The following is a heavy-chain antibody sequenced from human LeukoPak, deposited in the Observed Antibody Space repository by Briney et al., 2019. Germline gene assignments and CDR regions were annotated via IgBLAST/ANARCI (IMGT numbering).Heavy chain of an antibody. Sequence: PGGSLRLSCAASGFTFSSYGMHWVRQAPGKGLEWVAVIWYDGSNKYYADFVKGRFTISRDNSKNTLYLQMNSLRAEDTAVYYCAREMKTHLSQDIVVVPAAMSYYGMDVWGQGTTVTVSS. CDR1: GFTFSSYG. J-gene: IGHJ6*02. D-gene: IGHD2-2*01. CDR3: AREMKTHLSQDIVVVPAAMSYYGMDV. V-gene: IGHV3-33*01. CDR2: IWYDGSNK.